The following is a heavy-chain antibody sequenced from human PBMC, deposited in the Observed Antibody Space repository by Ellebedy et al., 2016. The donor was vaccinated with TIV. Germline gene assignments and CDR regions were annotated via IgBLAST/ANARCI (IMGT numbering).Heavy chain of an antibody. CDR3: ANFYGGNSVF. V-gene: IGHV3-30*06. CDR2: ISYDGSNK. CDR1: GFTFSRYG. J-gene: IGHJ4*02. Sequence: GESLKISCAASGFTFSRYGMNWVRQAPGKGLEWVAVISYDGSNKYYADSVKGRFTISRDNSKNTLYLQMTSLRPEDTAVYYCANFYGGNSVFWGQGALVTVSS. D-gene: IGHD4-23*01.